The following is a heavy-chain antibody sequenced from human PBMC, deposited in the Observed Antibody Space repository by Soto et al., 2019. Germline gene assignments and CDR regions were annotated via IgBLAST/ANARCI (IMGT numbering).Heavy chain of an antibody. J-gene: IGHJ4*02. Sequence: EVQLVESGGGLVQPGGSLKLSCAASGFTFSGSAMHWVRQASGKGLEWVGRIRSKANSYATAYAASVKGRFTIFRDDSKNTAYLQMNSLKTEDQAVYYCTRLVGPAVAGKPFDYWGQGTLVTVSS. CDR1: GFTFSGSA. CDR2: IRSKANSYAT. V-gene: IGHV3-73*01. CDR3: TRLVGPAVAGKPFDY. D-gene: IGHD6-19*01.